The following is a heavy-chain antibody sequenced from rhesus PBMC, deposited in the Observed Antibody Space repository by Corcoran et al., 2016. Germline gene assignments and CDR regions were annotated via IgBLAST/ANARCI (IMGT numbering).Heavy chain of an antibody. V-gene: IGHV2S2*01. CDR2: LDWDDDN. Sequence: QVTLKESGPALVKPTQTLTLTCTFPGFSLRTSGMRVSWIRPPPGKALEWLARLDWDDDNYYSTSLKSRLTISKDTSKNQVVLTMTNMDPVDTATYYCARSMVVGSFDYWGQGVLVTVSS. J-gene: IGHJ4*01. CDR1: GFSLRTSGMR. D-gene: IGHD2-21*01. CDR3: ARSMVVGSFDY.